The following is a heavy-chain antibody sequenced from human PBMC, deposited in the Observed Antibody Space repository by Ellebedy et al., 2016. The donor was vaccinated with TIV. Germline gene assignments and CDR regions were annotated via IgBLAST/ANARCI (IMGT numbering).Heavy chain of an antibody. CDR1: GASVKNDD. J-gene: IGHJ4*02. V-gene: IGHV4-59*02. CDR2: IYYGGTT. CDR3: ARELGGIDWEPLGY. Sequence: MPSETLSLTCDVSGASVKNDDWSWVRQLPLKGLEWIGYIYYGGTTSYNPSLGNRVTMSLDTSKNQFSLMLASVTGADTAVYYWARELGGIDWEPLGYWGQGALVIVSS. D-gene: IGHD1-26*01.